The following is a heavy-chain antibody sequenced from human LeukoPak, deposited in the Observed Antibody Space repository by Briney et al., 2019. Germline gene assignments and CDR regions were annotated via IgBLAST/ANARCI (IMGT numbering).Heavy chain of an antibody. J-gene: IGHJ4*02. CDR3: AIPPPRRSSGWYPFDS. D-gene: IGHD3-22*01. CDR2: INYSGNT. V-gene: IGHV4-39*01. CDR1: GGSVSSGSYY. Sequence: PSETLSLTCTVSGGSVSSGSYYWSWIRQPPGKGLEWIGSINYSGNTYFNLSLKSRVTISLDASKNQFSLKVNSVIAADTAIYFCAIPPPRRSSGWYPFDSWGRGTLVTVSS.